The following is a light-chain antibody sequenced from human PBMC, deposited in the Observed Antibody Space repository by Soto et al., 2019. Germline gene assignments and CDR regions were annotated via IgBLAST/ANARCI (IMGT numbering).Light chain of an antibody. CDR2: AAS. Sequence: DIQMTQSPSSLSASVGDRVTITCRASQDSNNYLAWYQQKPGKAPKLLIYAASTLQSGVPSRFSGGGSGTDFTLTISSLQPEEVATYYCQKYNNGPPATFGPGNKVGV. CDR3: QKYNNGPPAT. CDR1: QDSNNY. J-gene: IGKJ3*01. V-gene: IGKV1-27*01.